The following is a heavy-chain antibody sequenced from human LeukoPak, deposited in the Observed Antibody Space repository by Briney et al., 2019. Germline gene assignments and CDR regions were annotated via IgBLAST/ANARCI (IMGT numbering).Heavy chain of an antibody. D-gene: IGHD1-14*01. J-gene: IGHJ4*02. CDR1: GGSISSSSYC. Sequence: SETLSLTCTVSGGSISSSSYCWGWIRHPPGKGLEWSGSIYYSGSTYYNPSLKSRVTISVDTSKNQFSLKLSSVTAADTAVYYCARHGLITGYFDYWGQGTLVTVSS. CDR2: IYYSGST. CDR3: ARHGLITGYFDY. V-gene: IGHV4-39*01.